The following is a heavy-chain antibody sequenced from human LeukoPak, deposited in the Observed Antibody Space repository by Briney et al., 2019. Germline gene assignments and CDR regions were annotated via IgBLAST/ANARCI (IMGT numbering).Heavy chain of an antibody. J-gene: IGHJ4*02. V-gene: IGHV3-23*01. CDR3: AKVERWELPTRTHIDY. CDR2: ISGSSGRT. Sequence: GGSLRLSCSASGFTFNKYSMNWVRQAPGRGLEWVSAISGSSGRTYYADPVKGRFIISRDNSKNTLYLQLSSLSAEDMAVYYCAKVERWELPTRTHIDYWGQGTLVTVSS. D-gene: IGHD1-26*01. CDR1: GFTFNKYS.